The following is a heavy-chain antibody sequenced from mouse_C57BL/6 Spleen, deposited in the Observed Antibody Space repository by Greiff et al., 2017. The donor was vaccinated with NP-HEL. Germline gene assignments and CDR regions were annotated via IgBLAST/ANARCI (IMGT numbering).Heavy chain of an antibody. J-gene: IGHJ4*01. D-gene: IGHD2-4*01. CDR3: ARSPYDYDSYYAKDD. CDR2: IWSGGST. Sequence: VHLVASGPGLVQPSQSLSITCTVSGFSLTSYGVHWVRQSPGKGLEWLGVIWSGGSTDYNAAFISRLSISKDNSKSQVFFKMNSLQADDTAIYYCARSPYDYDSYYAKDDWGQGTSVTVSS. V-gene: IGHV2-2*01. CDR1: GFSLTSYG.